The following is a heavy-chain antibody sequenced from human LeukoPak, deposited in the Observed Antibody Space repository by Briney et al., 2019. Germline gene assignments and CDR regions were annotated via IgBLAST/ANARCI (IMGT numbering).Heavy chain of an antibody. CDR1: GGPISSSHYY. J-gene: IGHJ3*02. CDR2: IYYSGST. Sequence: SETLSLTCTVSGGPISSSHYYWGWIRQPPGKGLEWIGTIYYSGSTYYNPSLKSRVTISVDTSKNQFSLKLSSVTAADTAVYYCARRSASPDAFDIWGQGTMVTVSS. V-gene: IGHV4-39*01. CDR3: ARRSASPDAFDI.